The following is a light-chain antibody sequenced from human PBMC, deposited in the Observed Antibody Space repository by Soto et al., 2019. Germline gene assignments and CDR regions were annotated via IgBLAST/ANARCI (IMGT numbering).Light chain of an antibody. V-gene: IGLV2-11*01. CDR3: CSYGGSYTGV. J-gene: IGLJ3*02. Sequence: QSALTQPRSVSGSPGQSVTISCTGTSSDVGGYNYVSWYQQHPGKGPKLMIYDVTNRPSGVPDRCSGSKSVTTASLPISGLQAEDEADYYCCSYGGSYTGVFGGGTKVTVL. CDR2: DVT. CDR1: SSDVGGYNY.